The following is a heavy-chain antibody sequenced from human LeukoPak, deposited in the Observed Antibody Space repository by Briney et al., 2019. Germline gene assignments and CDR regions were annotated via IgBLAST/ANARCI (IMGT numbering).Heavy chain of an antibody. CDR2: IFYSGST. CDR3: ARDLDGYNPSFFY. CDR1: GGFISSSNW. V-gene: IGHV4-4*02. J-gene: IGHJ4*02. Sequence: SETLSLTCAVSGGFISSSNWWSWVRQPPGTGLGWIGEIFYSGSTNYNPSLKSGVTISVDRTKNQFSLKLNSVTAADTAVYYCARDLDGYNPSFFYWGQGTLVTVSS. D-gene: IGHD5-24*01.